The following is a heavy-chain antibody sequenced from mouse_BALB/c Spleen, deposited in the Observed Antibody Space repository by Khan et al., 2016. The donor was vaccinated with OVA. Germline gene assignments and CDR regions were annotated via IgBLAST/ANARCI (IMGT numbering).Heavy chain of an antibody. CDR2: IYPGTDNS. D-gene: IGHD3-2*02. J-gene: IGHJ2*01. CDR1: GYIFTSYW. CDR3: AREEALYYFEY. Sequence: VQLQESGAELVRPGASVKLSCKTSGYIFTSYWIHWVKQRSGQGLEWIARIYPGTDNSYYSEKVKDKATLNADKSSSTAYMQLSSVKSEDSAVYYCAREEALYYFEYWGQGTTLTVSS. V-gene: IGHV1S132*01.